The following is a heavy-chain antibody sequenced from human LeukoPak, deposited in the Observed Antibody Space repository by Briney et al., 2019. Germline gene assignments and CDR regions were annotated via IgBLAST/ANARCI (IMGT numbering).Heavy chain of an antibody. CDR3: ARDLSSIYYDSSGCPDY. V-gene: IGHV1-2*02. CDR1: GYTFTGYY. J-gene: IGHJ4*02. D-gene: IGHD3-22*01. CDR2: INPNSGGT. Sequence: ASVKVSCKASGYTFTGYYMHSVRQAPGQGLEWMEWINPNSGGTNYAQKFQGRVTMTRDTSISTAYMELSRLRSDDTAVYYCARDLSSIYYDSSGCPDYWGQGTLVTVSS.